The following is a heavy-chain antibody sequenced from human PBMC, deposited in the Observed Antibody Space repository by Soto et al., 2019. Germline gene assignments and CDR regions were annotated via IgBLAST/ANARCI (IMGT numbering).Heavy chain of an antibody. V-gene: IGHV1-69*01. J-gene: IGHJ6*02. Sequence: QVQLVQSGAEVKKPGSSVKVSCKASGGTFSSYAISWVRQAPGQGLEWMGGTIPIFGTANNAQKFQGRVTITADESTSTAYMELSSLRSEDTAVYYCARVGCSSTSCSSTYYYGMDVWGQGTTVTVSS. CDR2: TIPIFGTA. D-gene: IGHD2-2*01. CDR3: ARVGCSSTSCSSTYYYGMDV. CDR1: GGTFSSYA.